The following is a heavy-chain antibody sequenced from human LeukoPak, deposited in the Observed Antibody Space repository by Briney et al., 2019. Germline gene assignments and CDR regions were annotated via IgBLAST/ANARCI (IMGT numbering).Heavy chain of an antibody. CDR3: AKSSQRFGMDV. Sequence: PGGSRRLACAASGLTFSSSAMNWVRQAPGKGLEWVSGISSSGGITYYADSVKGRFTISRDNSKNTLYLQLNSLRAEDTAVYYCAKSSQRFGMDVWGQGTTVTVSS. CDR1: GLTFSSSA. V-gene: IGHV3-23*01. CDR2: ISSSGGIT. J-gene: IGHJ6*02.